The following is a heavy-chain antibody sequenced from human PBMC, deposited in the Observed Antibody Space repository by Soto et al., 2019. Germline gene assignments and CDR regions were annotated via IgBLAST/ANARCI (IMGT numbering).Heavy chain of an antibody. J-gene: IGHJ4*02. D-gene: IGHD6-19*01. V-gene: IGHV1-3*01. Sequence: GASVKVSCKASGYTITSYAMHWVRKAPGQRLEWMGWINAGNGNTKYSQKFQGRVTITRDTSASTAYMELSSLRSEDTAVYYCARPIHSLKQWRWYATLRDWGQGTLVTVSS. CDR3: ARPIHSLKQWRWYATLRD. CDR1: GYTITSYA. CDR2: INAGNGNT.